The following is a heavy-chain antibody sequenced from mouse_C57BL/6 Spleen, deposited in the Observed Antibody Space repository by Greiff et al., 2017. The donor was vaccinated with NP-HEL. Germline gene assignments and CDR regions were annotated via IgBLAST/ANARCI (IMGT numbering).Heavy chain of an antibody. D-gene: IGHD2-1*01. J-gene: IGHJ4*01. V-gene: IGHV1-62-2*01. Sequence: QVQLQQSGAELVKPGASVKLSCKASGYTFTEYTIHWVKQRSGQGLEWIGWFYPGSGSIKYNEKFKDKATLTADKSSSTVYMELSRLTSEDSAVYFCARHEAGGNYEDWAHYAMDYWGQGTSVTVSS. CDR2: FYPGSGSI. CDR3: ARHEAGGNYEDWAHYAMDY. CDR1: GYTFTEYT.